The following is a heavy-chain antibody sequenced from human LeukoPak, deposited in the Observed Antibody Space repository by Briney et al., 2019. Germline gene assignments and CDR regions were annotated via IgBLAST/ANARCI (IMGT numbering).Heavy chain of an antibody. CDR2: ISGSGGST. CDR3: AKDKKVPTMIVVVTIRAFDI. D-gene: IGHD3-22*01. CDR1: GFTFSSYA. Sequence: GGSLRLSCAASGFTFSSYAMSWVRQAPGKGLEWVSAISGSGGSTYYADSVKGRFTISRDNFKNTLYLQMNSLRAEDTAVYYCAKDKKVPTMIVVVTIRAFDIWGQGTMVTVSS. V-gene: IGHV3-23*01. J-gene: IGHJ3*02.